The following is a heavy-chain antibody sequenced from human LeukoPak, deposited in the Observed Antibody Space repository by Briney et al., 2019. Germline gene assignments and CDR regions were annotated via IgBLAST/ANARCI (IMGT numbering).Heavy chain of an antibody. CDR2: IYTSGST. CDR1: GASISSYY. J-gene: IGHJ6*03. V-gene: IGHV4-4*09. D-gene: IGHD6-13*01. Sequence: SDPLSLTCTVSGASISSYYWSWLRQPPGKGLEWVGYIYTSGSTNYNPSLKSRVTISVDTSKNQFSLKLSSVTAADTAVYYCARGYSSSWYSYYYYYMDVWGKGTTVTVSS. CDR3: ARGYSSSWYSYYYYYMDV.